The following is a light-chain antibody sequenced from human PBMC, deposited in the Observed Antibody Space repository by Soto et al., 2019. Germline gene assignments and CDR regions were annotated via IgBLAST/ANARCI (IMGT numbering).Light chain of an antibody. CDR2: DAS. J-gene: IGKJ4*01. CDR1: QSVDTY. CDR3: QQRVNWLT. V-gene: IGKV3-11*01. Sequence: EIVLTQSPAILSLSPGEITTLSCRASQSVDTYLDWYPQKLGQAPLLLIHDASNRPTGIPARFSGSGSGTDFTLTISSLEPEDFAVYYCQQRVNWLTFGGGTKVEV.